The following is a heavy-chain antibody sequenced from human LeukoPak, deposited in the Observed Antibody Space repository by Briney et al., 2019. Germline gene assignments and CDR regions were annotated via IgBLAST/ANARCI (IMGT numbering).Heavy chain of an antibody. J-gene: IGHJ4*02. CDR1: TGSVSSGSHY. Sequence: SETLSLTCTVSTGSVSSGSHYWSWIRQPPGKGLEWIAYIYYTGSTNYNPSLKSRVTISMDTSDNQFSLKLSSVTAADTAVYYCARGYISSWYYSDLWGQGALVTVSS. V-gene: IGHV4-61*01. D-gene: IGHD6-13*01. CDR2: IYYTGST. CDR3: ARGYISSWYYSDL.